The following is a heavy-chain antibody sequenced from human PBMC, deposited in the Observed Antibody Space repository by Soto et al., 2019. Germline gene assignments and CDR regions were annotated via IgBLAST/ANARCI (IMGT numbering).Heavy chain of an antibody. D-gene: IGHD4-17*01. CDR1: GGSISSYY. Sequence: SETLSLTCTVSGGSISSYYWSWIRQPPGEGLEWIGYIYYSGSTNYNPSLKSRVTISVDTSKNQFSLKLSSVTAADTAVYYCARGHGDYAVDYWGQGTLVTVSS. V-gene: IGHV4-59*01. J-gene: IGHJ4*02. CDR3: ARGHGDYAVDY. CDR2: IYYSGST.